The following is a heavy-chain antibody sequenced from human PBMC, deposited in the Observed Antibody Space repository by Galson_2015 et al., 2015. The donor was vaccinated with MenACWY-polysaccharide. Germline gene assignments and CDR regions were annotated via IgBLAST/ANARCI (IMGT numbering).Heavy chain of an antibody. Sequence: QSGAEVKKPGESLTISCQASGYTFTSYWIAWVRQMPGKGLEWMGTIYPGDSDMRYSPSLQGQVTISADKSIGTAYLQWSSLKASDTARYYCVRQQKHCSGPSCSPALFDYWGQGTLVTVSS. CDR2: IYPGDSDM. CDR1: GYTFTSYW. D-gene: IGHD2-15*01. V-gene: IGHV5-51*01. J-gene: IGHJ4*02. CDR3: VRQQKHCSGPSCSPALFDY.